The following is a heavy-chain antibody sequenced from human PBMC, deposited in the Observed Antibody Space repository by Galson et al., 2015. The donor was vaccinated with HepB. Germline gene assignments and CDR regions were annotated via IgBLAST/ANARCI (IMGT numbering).Heavy chain of an antibody. Sequence: SVKVSCKASGYTFTNYAMSWVRQAPGQRLEWMGWINTGNGNTEYSHKFQGRVTITRDTSATTAYMELSSLSSEDTALYYCASWEKNYGSGTYFGYWGQGTLVTVSS. J-gene: IGHJ4*02. V-gene: IGHV1-3*04. CDR2: INTGNGNT. CDR3: ASWEKNYGSGTYFGY. CDR1: GYTFTNYA. D-gene: IGHD3-10*01.